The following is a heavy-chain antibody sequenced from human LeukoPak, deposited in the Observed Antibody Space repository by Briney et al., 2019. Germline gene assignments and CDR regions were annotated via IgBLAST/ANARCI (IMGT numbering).Heavy chain of an antibody. CDR1: GGSFSGYY. CDR2: INHSGST. Sequence: PSETLSLTCAVYGGSFSGYYWSWIRQPPGKGLEWIGEINHSGSTNYNPSLKSRVTISVDTSKNQFSLKLSSATAADTAVYYCARGGYCSSTSCYNHNWFDPWGQGTLVTVSS. CDR3: ARGGYCSSTSCYNHNWFDP. V-gene: IGHV4-34*01. J-gene: IGHJ5*02. D-gene: IGHD2-2*02.